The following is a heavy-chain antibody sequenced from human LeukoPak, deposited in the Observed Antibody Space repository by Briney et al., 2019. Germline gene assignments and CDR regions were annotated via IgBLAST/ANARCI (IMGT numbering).Heavy chain of an antibody. CDR3: ARAGDYYDSSGSPFDY. V-gene: IGHV1-18*01. CDR2: ISAYNGNT. CDR1: GYTFTSYG. D-gene: IGHD3-22*01. Sequence: VSVKVSCKASGYTFTSYGISWVRQAPGQGLEWMGWISAYNGNTNYAQKLQGRVTMTTDTSTSTAYMELRSLRSDDTAVYYCARAGDYYDSSGSPFDYWGQGTLVTVSS. J-gene: IGHJ4*02.